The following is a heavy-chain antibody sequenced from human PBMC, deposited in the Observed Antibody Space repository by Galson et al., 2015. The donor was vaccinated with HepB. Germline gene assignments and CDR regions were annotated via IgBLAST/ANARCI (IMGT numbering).Heavy chain of an antibody. J-gene: IGHJ6*02. V-gene: IGHV2-70*11. CDR2: IDWDDDK. D-gene: IGHD3-22*01. Sequence: PALVKPTQTLTLTCTFSGFSLSTSGMCVSWIRQPPGKALEWLARIDWDDDKYYSTSLKTRLTISKDTSKNQVVLTMTNMDPVDTATYYCARIRAGSSGYYYYYYGMDVWGQGTTVTVSS. CDR3: ARIRAGSSGYYYYYYGMDV. CDR1: GFSLSTSGMC.